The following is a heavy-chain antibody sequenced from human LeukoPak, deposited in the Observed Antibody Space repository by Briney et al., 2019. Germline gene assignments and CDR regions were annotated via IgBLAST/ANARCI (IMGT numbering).Heavy chain of an antibody. CDR3: ATGWQWPKGRWFDP. CDR2: INHSGST. CDR1: GGSFSGYY. J-gene: IGHJ5*02. Sequence: SETLSLTCAVYGGSFSGYYWSWIRQPPGKGLEWIGEINHSGSTNYNPSLKSRVTVSVDTSKNQFSLKLSSVTAADTAVYYCATGWQWPKGRWFDPWGQGTLVTVSS. V-gene: IGHV4-34*01. D-gene: IGHD6-19*01.